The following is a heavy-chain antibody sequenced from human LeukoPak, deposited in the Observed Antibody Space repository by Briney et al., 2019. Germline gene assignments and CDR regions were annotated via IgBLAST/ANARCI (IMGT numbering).Heavy chain of an antibody. CDR3: VRPPLVTAIAAFDI. D-gene: IGHD2-21*02. V-gene: IGHV3-7*01. Sequence: GGSLRLSCAASGFTFSSYWMSWVRQAPGKGLEWVANTKQDGSEKYYVDSVKGRFTISRDNAKNSLYLQMNSLRAEDTAVYYCVRPPLVTAIAAFDIWGQGTMVTVSS. J-gene: IGHJ3*02. CDR2: TKQDGSEK. CDR1: GFTFSSYW.